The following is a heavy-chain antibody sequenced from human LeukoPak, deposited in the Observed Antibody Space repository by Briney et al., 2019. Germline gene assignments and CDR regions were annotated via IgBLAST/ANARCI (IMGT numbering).Heavy chain of an antibody. CDR2: ISGSGGST. V-gene: IGHV3-23*01. CDR1: GFTFSSYA. J-gene: IGHJ4*02. D-gene: IGHD3-22*01. Sequence: GGSLRLSCAASGFTFSSYATSWVRQAPGKGLKWVSAISGSGGSTYYADSVKGRFTISRDNSKNTLYLQMNSLRAEDTAVYYCAKNAQYYYDSSGYLDYWGQGTLVTVSS. CDR3: AKNAQYYYDSSGYLDY.